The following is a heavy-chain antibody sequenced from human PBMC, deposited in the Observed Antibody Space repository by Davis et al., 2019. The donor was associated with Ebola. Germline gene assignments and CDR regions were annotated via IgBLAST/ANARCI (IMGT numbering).Heavy chain of an antibody. CDR2: ISGSGGST. D-gene: IGHD3-16*01. Sequence: PGGSLRLSCAASGFTFSSYAMSWVRQAPGKGLEWVSVISGSGGSTYYADSVKGRFTISRDNSKNTLYLQMNSLRAEDTAVYYCAKFRGVYDYIWGSDYYGMDVWGQGTTVTVSS. V-gene: IGHV3-23*01. J-gene: IGHJ6*02. CDR1: GFTFSSYA. CDR3: AKFRGVYDYIWGSDYYGMDV.